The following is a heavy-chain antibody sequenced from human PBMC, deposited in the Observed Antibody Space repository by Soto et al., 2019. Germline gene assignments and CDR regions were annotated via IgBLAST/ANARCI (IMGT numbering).Heavy chain of an antibody. Sequence: SVKVSCKASGGTFSSYAISWVRQAPGQGLEWMGGIISIFGTANYEKKFRGRGTITADESTSTAYMELSRLRSEDTAVYYCARGWGYDSYTYYYAYWGQGTLVTVSS. J-gene: IGHJ4*02. V-gene: IGHV1-69*13. CDR2: IISIFGTA. D-gene: IGHD3-22*01. CDR3: ARGWGYDSYTYYYAY. CDR1: GGTFSSYA.